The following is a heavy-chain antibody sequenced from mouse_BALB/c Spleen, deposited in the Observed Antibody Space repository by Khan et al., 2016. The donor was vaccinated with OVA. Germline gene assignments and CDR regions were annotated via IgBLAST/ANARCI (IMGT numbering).Heavy chain of an antibody. J-gene: IGHJ4*01. CDR1: GFSLSDYG. V-gene: IGHV2-6-5*01. CDR3: AKEVWSYYYTWDY. Sequence: QVQLKESGPGLVAPSQNLSITCTVSGFSLSDYGVSWIRQPPGKGLEWLGVIWGGGSTYYNSALKSRLSISKANSKRPVFLKMSSLQSDDTAMVYCAKEVWSYYYTWDYWGQGTSGTVAS. CDR2: IWGGGST.